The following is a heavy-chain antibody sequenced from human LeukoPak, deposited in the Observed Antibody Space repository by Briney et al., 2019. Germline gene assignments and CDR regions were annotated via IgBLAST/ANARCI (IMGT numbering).Heavy chain of an antibody. J-gene: IGHJ6*03. CDR3: ARGWYLDV. Sequence: GGSLRLSCAASRLTVSTNFMSWVRQAPGKGLEWVSVLYSSGRTEYADSVKGRFTISRDNSKNTLYLQMNYLSAEDTAVYYCARGWYLDVWGKGTTVTVSS. CDR2: LYSSGRT. V-gene: IGHV3-66*01. CDR1: RLTVSTNF.